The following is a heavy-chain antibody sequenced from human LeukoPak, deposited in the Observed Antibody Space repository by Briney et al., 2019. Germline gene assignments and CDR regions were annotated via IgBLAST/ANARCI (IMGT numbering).Heavy chain of an antibody. CDR2: IYYSGST. Sequence: PSETLSLTCTVSGGSISSYYWSWLRQPPGKGLEWIGYIYYSGSTNYNPSLKSRVTISVDTSKNQFSLKLSSVTAADTAVYYCARVGGEADYTTGFDYWGQGTLATVSS. J-gene: IGHJ4*02. D-gene: IGHD4-11*01. CDR1: GGSISSYY. V-gene: IGHV4-59*01. CDR3: ARVGGEADYTTGFDY.